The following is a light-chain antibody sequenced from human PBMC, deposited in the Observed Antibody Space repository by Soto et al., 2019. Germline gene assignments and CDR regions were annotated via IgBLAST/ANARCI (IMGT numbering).Light chain of an antibody. CDR3: QKYNKAPWI. Sequence: DIQVTQSPPSLSASVGDRVTITCRASRDIDNSLAWYQQVPGKVPKLLIYAASTLQSGVPSRFRGSGSGTSFILTITSLQPEDVATYYCQKYNKAPWIFGQGTKVDIK. V-gene: IGKV1-27*01. CDR1: RDIDNS. CDR2: AAS. J-gene: IGKJ1*01.